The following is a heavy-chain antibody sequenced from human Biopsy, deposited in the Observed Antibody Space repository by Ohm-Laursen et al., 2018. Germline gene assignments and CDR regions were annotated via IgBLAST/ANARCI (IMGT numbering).Heavy chain of an antibody. D-gene: IGHD2-21*01. V-gene: IGHV3-9*01. J-gene: IGHJ6*02. CDR2: ISWDSGRI. CDR3: TKDLIPAGTDV. Sequence: SLRLSCTASGFTVNDHAMHWVRQPPGKGLEWVSGISWDSGRIGYADSVKGRFTVPRDNAKKSLYLEMNSLRPEDTALYFCTKDLIPAGTDVWGQGTTVTVSS. CDR1: GFTVNDHA.